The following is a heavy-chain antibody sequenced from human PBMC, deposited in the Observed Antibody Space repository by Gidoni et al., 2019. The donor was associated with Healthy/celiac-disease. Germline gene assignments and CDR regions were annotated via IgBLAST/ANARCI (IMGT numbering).Heavy chain of an antibody. CDR3: ATGGGYYDFWSGYYSADYYYYGMDV. V-gene: IGHV4-31*03. Sequence: QVQLQESGPGLVKPSQTLSLTCTVSGGSISSGGYYWSWIRQHPGKGLEWIGYIYYSGSTYYNPSLKSRVTISVDTSKNQFSLKLSSVTAADTAVYYCATGGGYYDFWSGYYSADYYYYGMDVWGQGTTVTVSS. CDR2: IYYSGST. J-gene: IGHJ6*02. CDR1: GGSISSGGYY. D-gene: IGHD3-3*01.